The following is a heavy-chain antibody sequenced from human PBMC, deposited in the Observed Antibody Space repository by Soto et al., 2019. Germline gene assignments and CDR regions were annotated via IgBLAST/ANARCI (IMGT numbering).Heavy chain of an antibody. CDR1: GGSISSSSYY. CDR2: IYYSGST. J-gene: IGHJ4*02. V-gene: IGHV4-39*01. CDR3: ASLEVNTAMGPEY. Sequence: SETLSLTCTVSGGSISSSSYYWGWIRQPPGKGLEWIGSIYYSGSTYYNPSLKSRVTISVDTSKNQFSLKLSSVTAADTAVYYCASLEVNTAMGPEYWGQGTLVTVSS. D-gene: IGHD5-18*01.